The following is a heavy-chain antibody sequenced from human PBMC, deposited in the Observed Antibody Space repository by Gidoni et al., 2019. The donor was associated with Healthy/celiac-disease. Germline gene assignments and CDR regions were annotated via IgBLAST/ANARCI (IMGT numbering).Heavy chain of an antibody. CDR3: AKYYDILTGSYTLYYYYYGMDV. D-gene: IGHD3-9*01. CDR2: ISGSGGST. CDR1: GFTFSSYA. J-gene: IGHJ6*02. V-gene: IGHV3-23*01. Sequence: EVPLLESGGGLVQPGGSLRLSCAASGFTFSSYAMSWVRQAPGKGLEWVSAISGSGGSTYYADSVKGRFTISRDNSKNTLYLQMNSLRAEDTAVYYCAKYYDILTGSYTLYYYYYGMDVWGQGTTVTVSS.